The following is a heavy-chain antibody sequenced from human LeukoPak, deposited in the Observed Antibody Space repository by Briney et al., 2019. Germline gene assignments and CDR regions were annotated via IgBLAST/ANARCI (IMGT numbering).Heavy chain of an antibody. V-gene: IGHV1-69*13. J-gene: IGHJ4*02. CDR2: IISMYDNT. Sequence: ASVKVSCKASGGTFRNYAISWVRQAPGQGLEWMGGIISMYDNTIYAEKFLGRVTITADESTNTAYMELTRLASEDTAVYYCARGLEVGYTGYESLHYWGQGTLVTVSS. CDR3: ARGLEVGYTGYESLHY. CDR1: GGTFRNYA. D-gene: IGHD5-12*01.